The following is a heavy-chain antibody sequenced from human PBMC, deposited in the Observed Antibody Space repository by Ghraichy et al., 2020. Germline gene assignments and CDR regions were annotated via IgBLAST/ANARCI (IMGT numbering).Heavy chain of an antibody. J-gene: IGHJ4*02. D-gene: IGHD5-12*01. CDR2: ISGSGGST. CDR1: GFTFSSYA. CDR3: AKDSFGGYDEEVFDY. V-gene: IGHV3-23*01. Sequence: GESLNISCAASGFTFSSYAMSWVRQAPGKGLEWVSAISGSGGSTYYADSVKGRFTISRDNSKNTLYLQMNSLRAEDTAVYYCAKDSFGGYDEEVFDYWGQGTLVTVSS.